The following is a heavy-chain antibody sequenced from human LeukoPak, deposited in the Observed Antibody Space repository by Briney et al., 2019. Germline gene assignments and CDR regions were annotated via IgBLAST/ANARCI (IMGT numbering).Heavy chain of an antibody. J-gene: IGHJ4*02. V-gene: IGHV3-9*01. Sequence: PGRSLRLSCAASGFTFDDYAMHWVRQAPGKGLEWVSGISWNSGSIGYADSVKGRFTISRDNAKNSLYLQMNSLRAEDTALYYCAKDWDRITMVRGVVYFDYWGQGTLVTVSS. CDR1: GFTFDDYA. CDR2: ISWNSGSI. D-gene: IGHD3-10*01. CDR3: AKDWDRITMVRGVVYFDY.